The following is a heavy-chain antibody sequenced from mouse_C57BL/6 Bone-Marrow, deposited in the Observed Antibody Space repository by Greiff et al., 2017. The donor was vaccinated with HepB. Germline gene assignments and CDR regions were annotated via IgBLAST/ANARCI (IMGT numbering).Heavy chain of an antibody. CDR2: ISDGGSYT. D-gene: IGHD3-2*02. CDR3: ARDKDSSGYEYFDY. Sequence: EVQRVESGGGLVKPGGSLKLSCAASGFTFSSYAMSWVRQTPEKRLEWVATISDGGSYTYYPDNVKGRFTISRDNAKNNLYLQMSHLKSEDTAMYYCARDKDSSGYEYFDYWGQGTTLTVSS. V-gene: IGHV5-4*01. CDR1: GFTFSSYA. J-gene: IGHJ2*01.